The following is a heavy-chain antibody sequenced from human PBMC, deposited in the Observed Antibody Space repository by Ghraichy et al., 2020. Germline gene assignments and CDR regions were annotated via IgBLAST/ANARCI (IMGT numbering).Heavy chain of an antibody. Sequence: SETLSLTCAVSGGSISSSNWWSWVRQPPGKGLEWIGEIYHSGSTNYNPSLKSRVTISVDKSKNQFSLKLSSVTAADTAVYYCARNGKRRIAVENALPFDYWGQGTLVTVSS. CDR2: IYHSGST. CDR1: GGSISSSNW. V-gene: IGHV4-4*02. D-gene: IGHD6-19*01. J-gene: IGHJ4*02. CDR3: ARNGKRRIAVENALPFDY.